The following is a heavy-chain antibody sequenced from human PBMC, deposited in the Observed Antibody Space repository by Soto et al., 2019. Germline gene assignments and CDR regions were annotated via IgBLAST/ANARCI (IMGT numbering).Heavy chain of an antibody. D-gene: IGHD3-3*01. J-gene: IGHJ4*02. CDR3: ARHSSVFSYFDY. V-gene: IGHV4-59*08. Sequence: SETLSLTCTVSGGSISSDYWSWIRQPPGKGLEWIGYIYYSGSSNYNPALKRRVTRAVDTSKNQFSLRLSSVTAADPAVYYCARHSSVFSYFDYWGQGTLVPVSS. CDR2: IYYSGSS. CDR1: GGSISSDY.